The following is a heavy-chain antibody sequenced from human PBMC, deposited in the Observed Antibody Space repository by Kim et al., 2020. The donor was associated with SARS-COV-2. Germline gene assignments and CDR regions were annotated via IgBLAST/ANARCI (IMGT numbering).Heavy chain of an antibody. J-gene: IGHJ6*04. CDR2: IYPGDSDT. CDR1: GYNFTNHW. D-gene: IGHD1-26*01. V-gene: IGHV5-51*01. Sequence: GESLKISCKGSGYNFTNHWIAWVRQKPGKSLELMGIIYPGDSDTKYSPSCKGQVTMSADKSISTAYLQWSSLEASDTAIYYCARRGPEKWQPPVMDVWGEGIMVTVSS. CDR3: ARRGPEKWQPPVMDV.